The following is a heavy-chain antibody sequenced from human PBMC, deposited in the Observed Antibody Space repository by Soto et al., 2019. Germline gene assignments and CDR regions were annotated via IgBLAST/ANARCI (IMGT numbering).Heavy chain of an antibody. CDR2: IIPIFGTA. Sequence: ASVKVSCKASGGTFSSYAISWVRQAPGQGLEWMGGIIPIFGTANYAQKFQGRVTITADESTSTAYMELSSLRSEDTAVYYCARSSIAVAAHRAPYYYGMDVWGQGTTVTVSS. D-gene: IGHD6-19*01. CDR3: ARSSIAVAAHRAPYYYGMDV. J-gene: IGHJ6*02. V-gene: IGHV1-69*13. CDR1: GGTFSSYA.